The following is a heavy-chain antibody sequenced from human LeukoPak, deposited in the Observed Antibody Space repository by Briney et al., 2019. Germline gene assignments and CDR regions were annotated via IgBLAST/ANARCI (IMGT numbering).Heavy chain of an antibody. D-gene: IGHD1-26*01. J-gene: IGHJ4*02. CDR1: GFTVGSNY. V-gene: IGHV3-53*01. CDR3: ATRTSGSYYASFDY. Sequence: GGSLRLSCAASGFTVGSNYMSWVRQAPGKGLEWVSVIYSGGTTYYADSVKGRFTISRDNSKNTLYLQMNSLRAEDTAVYYCATRTSGSYYASFDYWGQGTLVTVSS. CDR2: IYSGGTT.